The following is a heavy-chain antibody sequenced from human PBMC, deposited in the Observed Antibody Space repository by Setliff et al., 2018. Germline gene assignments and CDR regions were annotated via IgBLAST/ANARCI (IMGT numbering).Heavy chain of an antibody. CDR2: INHSGTT. CDR3: ARAVDSTGYFPFWYFDL. D-gene: IGHD3-22*01. V-gene: IGHV4-34*01. CDR1: GGSFSSFY. J-gene: IGHJ2*01. Sequence: SETLSLTCAVYGGSFSSFYWSWIRQPPGKGLEWIGEINHSGTTNYNPSLKSRVTISVDTSKKQFSLKLSSVTAADTAIYFCARAVDSTGYFPFWYFDLWG.